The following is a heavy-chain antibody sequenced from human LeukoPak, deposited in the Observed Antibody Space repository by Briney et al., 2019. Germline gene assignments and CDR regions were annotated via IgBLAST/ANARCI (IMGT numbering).Heavy chain of an antibody. CDR1: GYTFTSYG. J-gene: IGHJ6*02. V-gene: IGHV1-18*01. CDR2: ISAYNGNT. CDR3: ARDYGGLVGATNYYYYGMDV. Sequence: ASVKVSCKASGYTFTSYGISWVRQAPGQGLEWMGWISAYNGNTNYAQKLQGRVTMTTDTSTSTAYMELRSLRSDDTAVYYCARDYGGLVGATNYYYYGMDVWGQGTTVTVSS. D-gene: IGHD1-26*01.